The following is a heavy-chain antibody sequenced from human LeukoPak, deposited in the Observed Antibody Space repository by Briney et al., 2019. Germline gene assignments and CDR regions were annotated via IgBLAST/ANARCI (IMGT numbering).Heavy chain of an antibody. Sequence: GSLRLSCAASGFSFGSYAMSWVRQAPGKGLEWVSAFSAGGSSTYYAESVKGRLTISRDNSKNTLHLQMDSLRADDTAVYYCAKGYGSGSYPRTYFDYWGQGTLVTVSS. CDR1: GFSFGSYA. D-gene: IGHD3-10*01. J-gene: IGHJ4*02. CDR2: FSAGGSST. CDR3: AKGYGSGSYPRTYFDY. V-gene: IGHV3-23*01.